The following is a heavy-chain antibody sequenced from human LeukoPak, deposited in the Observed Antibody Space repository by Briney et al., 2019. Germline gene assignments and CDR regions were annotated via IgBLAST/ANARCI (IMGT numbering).Heavy chain of an antibody. CDR3: ARGVHSGGWHGVGV. CDR2: IIPFFGTP. J-gene: IGHJ6*02. Sequence: SVWVSCKASGGTFTNCSSHWGRQAPGQGLGWMGGIIPFFGTPNYAKKFQDRVTITADESTTTTYMNLSSLRSEDTAIYYCARGVHSGGWHGVGVWGQGTTVTVSS. D-gene: IGHD2-15*01. V-gene: IGHV1-69*01. CDR1: GGTFTNCS.